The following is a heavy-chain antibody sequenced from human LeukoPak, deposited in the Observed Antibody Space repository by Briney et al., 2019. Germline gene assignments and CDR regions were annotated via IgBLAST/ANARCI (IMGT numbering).Heavy chain of an antibody. Sequence: SETLSLTCAVYGGSFSGYYWSWIRQPPGKGLEWIGEINHSGSTNYNPSLKSRVTISVDTSKNQFSLKLSSVTAADTAVYYCARGSILRREYKYYFDYWGQGTLVTVSS. CDR1: GGSFSGYY. V-gene: IGHV4-34*01. CDR2: INHSGST. J-gene: IGHJ4*02. D-gene: IGHD6-6*01. CDR3: ARGSILRREYKYYFDY.